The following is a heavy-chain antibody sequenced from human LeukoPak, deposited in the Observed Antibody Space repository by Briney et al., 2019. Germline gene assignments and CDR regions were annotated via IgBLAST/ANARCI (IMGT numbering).Heavy chain of an antibody. J-gene: IGHJ3*02. Sequence: GASVKVSCKASGYTFTSYAMHWVRQAPGQRLEWMGWINAGNGNTKYSQKFQGRVTITRDTSASTAYMELGSLRSEDTAVYYCASDCYDSSGYPHDAFDIWGQGTMVTVSS. CDR3: ASDCYDSSGYPHDAFDI. D-gene: IGHD3-22*01. V-gene: IGHV1-3*01. CDR1: GYTFTSYA. CDR2: INAGNGNT.